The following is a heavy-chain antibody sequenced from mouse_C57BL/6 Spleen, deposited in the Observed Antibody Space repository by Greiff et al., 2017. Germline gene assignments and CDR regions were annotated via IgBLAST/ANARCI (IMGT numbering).Heavy chain of an antibody. Sequence: QVQLKQSGAELVKPGASVKISCKASGYAFSSYWMNWVKQRPGKGLEWIGQIYPGDGDTNYNGKFKGKATLTADKSSSTAYMQLSSLTSEDSAVYFCARRGPYYGSLFAYWGQGTLVTVSA. D-gene: IGHD1-1*01. J-gene: IGHJ3*01. CDR2: IYPGDGDT. V-gene: IGHV1-80*01. CDR1: GYAFSSYW. CDR3: ARRGPYYGSLFAY.